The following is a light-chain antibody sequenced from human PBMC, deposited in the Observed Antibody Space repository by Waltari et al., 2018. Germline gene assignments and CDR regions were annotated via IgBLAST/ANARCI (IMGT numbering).Light chain of an antibody. CDR3: QTGGHGTWV. J-gene: IGLJ3*02. V-gene: IGLV4-69*01. CDR1: SGHSSNV. CDR2: VNSDGSH. Sequence: QLVLTQSPSASASLGASVKLTCTLSSGHSSNVVAWLQQRPGKGPRYLMKVNSDGSHTKADEIPDRFSGSSSGAERYLTISSLQAEDEADYFCQTGGHGTWVFGGGTKLTVL.